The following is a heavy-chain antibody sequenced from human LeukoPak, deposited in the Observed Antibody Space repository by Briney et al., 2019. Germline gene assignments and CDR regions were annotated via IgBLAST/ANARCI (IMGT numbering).Heavy chain of an antibody. CDR2: IKEDGTET. D-gene: IGHD5-24*01. CDR3: AKEGRSLQTY. V-gene: IGHV3-7*03. Sequence: GGSLRLSCTASGFTFSNYWMSWVRQAPGKGLEWVANIKEDGTETYYVDSVKGRFTISRDNAMNSLYLQMNSLRVEDTAVYYCAKEGRSLQTYWGQGTLVTVSS. CDR1: GFTFSNYW. J-gene: IGHJ4*02.